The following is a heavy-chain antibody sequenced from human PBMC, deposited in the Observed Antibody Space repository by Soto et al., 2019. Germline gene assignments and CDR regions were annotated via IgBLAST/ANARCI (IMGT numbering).Heavy chain of an antibody. J-gene: IGHJ1*01. CDR3: AGRIVVGTAIQPSEYFQH. D-gene: IGHD2-21*02. V-gene: IGHV4-39*01. CDR2: IYYSGST. Sequence: QLQLQESGPGLVKPSETLSLTCTVSGGSISSSSYYWGWIRQPPGKGLEWIGSIYYSGSTYYNPSLKSPVTISVDTSKNQFSLKLSSVTAADTAVYYWAGRIVVGTAIQPSEYFQHWGQGTLVTVSS. CDR1: GGSISSSSYY.